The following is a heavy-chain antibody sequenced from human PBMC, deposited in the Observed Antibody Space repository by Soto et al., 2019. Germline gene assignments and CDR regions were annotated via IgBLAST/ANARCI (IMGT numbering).Heavy chain of an antibody. D-gene: IGHD3-10*01. V-gene: IGHV1-3*04. CDR3: VRGKEAGVWFDP. Sequence: DSVKVSCKASGFPFSHHSIHWVRQAPGQRLEWMGWMNSDTGYTKYSQKFQARLTITWDSSAKTAYMELSSLQSEDTAVYYGVRGKEAGVWFDPWGQGTLVTVSS. CDR2: MNSDTGYT. J-gene: IGHJ5*02. CDR1: GFPFSHHS.